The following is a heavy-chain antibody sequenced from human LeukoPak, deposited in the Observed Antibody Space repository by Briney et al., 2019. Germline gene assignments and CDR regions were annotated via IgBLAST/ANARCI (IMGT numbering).Heavy chain of an antibody. D-gene: IGHD5-18*01. V-gene: IGHV6-1*01. CDR3: TRAGSYGYYWYFDL. Sequence: SQTLSLTCAISGDSVSGNSATWNWIRQSPSRGLEWLGRTYYRSKWYNDYAVSVKSRITINPDTSKNQFSLQLNSVTPEDTAVYYCTRAGSYGYYWYFDLWGRGTLVTVSS. J-gene: IGHJ2*01. CDR2: TYYRSKWYN. CDR1: GDSVSGNSAT.